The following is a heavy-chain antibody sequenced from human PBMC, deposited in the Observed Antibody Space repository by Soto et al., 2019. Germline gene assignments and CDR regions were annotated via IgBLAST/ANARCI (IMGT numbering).Heavy chain of an antibody. D-gene: IGHD4-4*01. CDR3: ARDRYETTVKGGLHY. Sequence: QVQLVESGGGVVQPGRSLRLSCAASGFTFSSHAMHWVRQAPGKGLEWVAVISYDESNKYYADSVKGRFTISRDNSKNTLYLQMNSLRAEDTAVYYCARDRYETTVKGGLHYWGRGTLVTVSS. CDR2: ISYDESNK. V-gene: IGHV3-30*03. CDR1: GFTFSSHA. J-gene: IGHJ4*02.